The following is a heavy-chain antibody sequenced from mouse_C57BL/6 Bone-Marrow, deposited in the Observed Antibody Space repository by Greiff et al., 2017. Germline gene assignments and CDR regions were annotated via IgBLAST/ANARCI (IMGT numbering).Heavy chain of an antibody. D-gene: IGHD1-1*01. CDR1: GYTFTSYG. CDR2: IYPRSGNT. J-gene: IGHJ1*03. V-gene: IGHV1-81*01. Sequence: VQLQESGAELARPGASVKLSCKASGYTFTSYGISWVKQRTGQGLEWIGEIYPRSGNTYYNEKFKGKATLAADKSSSTAYMELRSLTSEDSAVYFCVPYYYGSTYFDVWGTGTTVTVSS. CDR3: VPYYYGSTYFDV.